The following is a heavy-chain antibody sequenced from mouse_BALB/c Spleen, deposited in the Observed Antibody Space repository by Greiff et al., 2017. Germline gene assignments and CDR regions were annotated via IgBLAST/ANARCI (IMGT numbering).Heavy chain of an antibody. CDR3: ARGRYYDYEGDYFDD. Sequence: EVKLVESGGDLVKPGGSLKLSCAASGFTFSDYYMYWVRQTPEKRLEWVATISDGGSYTYYPDSVKGRFTISRDNAKNNLYLQMSSLKSEDTAMYYCARGRYYDYEGDYFDDWGQGTTLTVSS. CDR1: GFTFSDYY. J-gene: IGHJ2*01. CDR2: ISDGGSYT. V-gene: IGHV5-4*02. D-gene: IGHD2-4*01.